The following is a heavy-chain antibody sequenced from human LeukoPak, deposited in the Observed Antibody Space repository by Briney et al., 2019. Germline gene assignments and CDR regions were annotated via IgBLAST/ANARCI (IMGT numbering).Heavy chain of an antibody. CDR3: ARGRYSYGWCDY. D-gene: IGHD5-18*01. Sequence: GGSLRLSCAASGFTFSSYSMNWVRQAPGKGLEWVSSISSSSSYIYYADSVKGRFTISRDNAKNSLYLQMNSLRAEDTAVYYCARGRYSYGWCDYWGQGTLVTVSS. CDR1: GFTFSSYS. CDR2: ISSSSSYI. J-gene: IGHJ4*02. V-gene: IGHV3-21*04.